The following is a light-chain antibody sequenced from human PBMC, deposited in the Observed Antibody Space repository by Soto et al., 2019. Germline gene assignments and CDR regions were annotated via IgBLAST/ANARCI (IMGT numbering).Light chain of an antibody. J-gene: IGKJ2*01. CDR1: QSISSW. CDR2: DAS. CDR3: QQYNSYSLT. V-gene: IGKV1-5*01. Sequence: TQSPATLSLSPGERATLSCRASQSISSWLAWYQQKPGKAPKLLIYDASSLESGVPSRFSGSGSGTEFTLTISSLQPDDFATYYCQQYNSYSLTFGQGTKLEIK.